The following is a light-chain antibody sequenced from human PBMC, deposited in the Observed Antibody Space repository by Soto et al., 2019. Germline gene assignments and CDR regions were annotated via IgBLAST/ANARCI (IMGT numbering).Light chain of an antibody. V-gene: IGLV2-8*01. J-gene: IGLJ1*01. CDR1: SSDVGGYNY. Sequence: QSVLTQPPSASGSPGQSVTISCTGTSSDVGGYNYVSWYQHHPGKAPKLIIYEVYKRPSGVPDRFSGSKSGNTAALTVSGLQAEEEAEYYCSSYVGTNSYVFVTGTNVTVL. CDR2: EVY. CDR3: SSYVGTNSYV.